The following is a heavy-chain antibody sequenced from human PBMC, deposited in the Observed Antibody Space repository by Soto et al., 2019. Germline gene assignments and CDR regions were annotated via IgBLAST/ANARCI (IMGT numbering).Heavy chain of an antibody. J-gene: IGHJ4*02. D-gene: IGHD3-10*01. CDR1: GGSFSGYY. V-gene: IGHV4-34*01. CDR3: ARAIRNPHYYGSGSYSKPFDY. CDR2: INHSGST. Sequence: SETLSLTCAVNGGSFSGYYWSWIRQPPGKGLEWIGEINHSGSTNYNPSLKSRVTISVDTSKNQFSLKLSSVTAADTAEYYCARAIRNPHYYGSGSYSKPFDYWGQGTLVTVSS.